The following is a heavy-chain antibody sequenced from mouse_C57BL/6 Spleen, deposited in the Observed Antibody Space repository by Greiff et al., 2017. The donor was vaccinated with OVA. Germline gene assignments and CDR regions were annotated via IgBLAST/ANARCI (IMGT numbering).Heavy chain of an antibody. J-gene: IGHJ4*01. Sequence: VMLVESGPGLVAPSQSLSITCTVSGFSLTSYGVHWVRQPPGKGLEWLVVIWSDGSTTYNSALKSRLSISKDNSKSQVFLKMNSLQTDDTAMYYWARQGVITTGVATEDYAMDYWGQGTSVTVSS. CDR1: GFSLTSYG. CDR2: IWSDGST. CDR3: ARQGVITTGVATEDYAMDY. V-gene: IGHV2-6-1*01. D-gene: IGHD1-1*01.